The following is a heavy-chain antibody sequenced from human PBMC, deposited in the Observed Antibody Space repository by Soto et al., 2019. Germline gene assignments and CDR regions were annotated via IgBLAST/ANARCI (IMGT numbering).Heavy chain of an antibody. CDR3: XIFPXIXAVSGDYYDKDX. V-gene: IGHV1-69*01. CDR2: VIPIFGTT. D-gene: IGHD3-10*01. Sequence: QVQLVQSGAEXKKPGSSVKVSCKASGITFSSFAFTWVRQAPGQGLEWMGGVIPIFGTTNYAXXXXXXXTXXXXXXXXXXXXXXXXXXXXXTXVYYXXIFPXIXAVSGDYYDKDXWGQ. J-gene: IGHJ6*02. CDR1: GITFSSFA.